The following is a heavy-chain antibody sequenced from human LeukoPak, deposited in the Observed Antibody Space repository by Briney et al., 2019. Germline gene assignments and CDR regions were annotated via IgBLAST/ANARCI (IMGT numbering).Heavy chain of an antibody. Sequence: GASVKVSCKASGYTFTGYYMHWVRQAPGQGLEWMGWINPNSGGTNYAQKFQGRVTMTRDTSISTAYMELSRLRSDDTAVYYCARGLAVAGTGDYYYYMDVWGKGTTVTVSS. J-gene: IGHJ6*03. CDR3: ARGLAVAGTGDYYYYMDV. V-gene: IGHV1-2*02. D-gene: IGHD6-19*01. CDR2: INPNSGGT. CDR1: GYTFTGYY.